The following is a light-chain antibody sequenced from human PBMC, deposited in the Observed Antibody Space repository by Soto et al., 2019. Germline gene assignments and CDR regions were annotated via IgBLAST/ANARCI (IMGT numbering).Light chain of an antibody. CDR3: QQRSHSPQT. CDR1: PNVANY. J-gene: IGKJ1*01. CDR2: ESS. Sequence: SPGASATLSLRASPNVANYLDWYQQTPGQAPRLLIYESSNRATGIAARFSGSGSGTDFTLTISSLEPEDFAVYYCQQRSHSPQTFGQGTKV. V-gene: IGKV3-11*01.